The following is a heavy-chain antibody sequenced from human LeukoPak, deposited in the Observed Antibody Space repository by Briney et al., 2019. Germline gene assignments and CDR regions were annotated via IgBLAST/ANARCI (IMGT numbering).Heavy chain of an antibody. J-gene: IGHJ4*02. D-gene: IGHD6-19*01. CDR3: ARGSLGTIAVAGTLDY. CDR2: IWYDGSNK. V-gene: IGHV3-33*08. Sequence: GSLRLSCAASGFTFSSYAMHWVRQAPGKGLEWVAVIWYDGSNKYYADSVKGRFTISRDNSKNTLYLLMNSLRAEDTAVYYCARGSLGTIAVAGTLDYWGQGILVTVSS. CDR1: GFTFSSYA.